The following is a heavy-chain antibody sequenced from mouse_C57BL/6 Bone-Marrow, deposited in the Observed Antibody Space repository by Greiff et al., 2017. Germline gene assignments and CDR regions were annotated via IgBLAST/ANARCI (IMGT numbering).Heavy chain of an antibody. CDR3: CVGYSYPYY. CDR2: ILPGSGST. V-gene: IGHV1-9*01. CDR1: GYTFPGYW. Sequence: QFQLQQPGAELMKPGASVKLSCKATGYTFPGYWIEWVKQRPGHGLEWIGEILPGSGSTNYNEKFKGKATFTADTSSNTAYLQLISLTTKDSAIYYCCVGYSYPYYWGPGTTLTVSS. D-gene: IGHD2-12*01. J-gene: IGHJ2*01.